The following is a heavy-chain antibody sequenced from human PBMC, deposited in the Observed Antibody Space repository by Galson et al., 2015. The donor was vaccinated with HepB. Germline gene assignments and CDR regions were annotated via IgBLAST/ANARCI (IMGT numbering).Heavy chain of an antibody. CDR2: IIPIFGTA. D-gene: IGHD3-22*01. Sequence: SVKVSCKASGGTFSSYAISWVRQAPGQGLEWMGGIIPIFGTANYAQKFQGRVTITADKSTSTAYMELSSLRSEDTAVYYCASDSSGYSLVFDYWGQGTLVTVSS. CDR1: GGTFSSYA. V-gene: IGHV1-69*06. CDR3: ASDSSGYSLVFDY. J-gene: IGHJ4*02.